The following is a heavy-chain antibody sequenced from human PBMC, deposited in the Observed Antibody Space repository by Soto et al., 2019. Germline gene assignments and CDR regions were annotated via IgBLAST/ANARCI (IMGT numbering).Heavy chain of an antibody. D-gene: IGHD2-21*02. CDR1: GYKFTSYA. J-gene: IGHJ4*01. Sequence: QVQLVQSGAEEKKPGASVKVSCKASGYKFTSYAMHWVRQAPGQRLEWMGWINAGNGNTKYSQKFQGRVTITRDTSVITSYMELSSLRSEDTAVYYCARSIVVVTALDYWGQGTLVTVSS. CDR2: INAGNGNT. CDR3: ARSIVVVTALDY. V-gene: IGHV1-3*05.